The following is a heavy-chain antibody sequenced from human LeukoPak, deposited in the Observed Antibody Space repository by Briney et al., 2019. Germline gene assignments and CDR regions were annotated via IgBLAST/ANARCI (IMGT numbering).Heavy chain of an antibody. Sequence: SETLSLTCTVSGGSISNNTSYWGWFRQSPGKGLDWIATISNSGGTFYNPSLKSRVTISLDTSNKHFSLRLKAVTAADTALYYCARRKGVWGKYFDPWGQGTLVTVSS. CDR1: GGSISNNTSY. CDR3: ARRKGVWGKYFDP. CDR2: ISNSGGT. V-gene: IGHV4-39*02. J-gene: IGHJ5*02. D-gene: IGHD3-16*01.